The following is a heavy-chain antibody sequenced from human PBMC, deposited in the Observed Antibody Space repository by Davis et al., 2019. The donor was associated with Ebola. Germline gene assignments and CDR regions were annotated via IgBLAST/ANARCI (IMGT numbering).Heavy chain of an antibody. D-gene: IGHD3-10*01. V-gene: IGHV3-23*01. CDR2: ISGGGGST. J-gene: IGHJ4*02. CDR3: TSSASTEDFDY. CDR1: GFTFSIYA. Sequence: GESLKISCAASGFTFSIYAMTWVRRAPGKGLECVSGISGGGGSTYYADAVKGRFTISRDNSKNTLYLQMNSLTAEDTAVYYCTSSASTEDFDYWGQGTLVTVPS.